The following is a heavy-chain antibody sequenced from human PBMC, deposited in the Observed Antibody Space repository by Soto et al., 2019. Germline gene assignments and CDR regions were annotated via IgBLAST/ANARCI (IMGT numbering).Heavy chain of an antibody. CDR3: ARLIGNRWLDS. D-gene: IGHD2-8*01. CDR1: GDSVSTNSAT. Sequence: SQTLSLTCAISGDSVSTNSATWDWIRQSPSRGLEWLGRTYYRSKWDYDYAASVKGRININPDTSNNQVSLHLDSVTPDDTAVYYCARLIGNRWLDSWGQGTLVNVS. CDR2: TYYRSKWDY. V-gene: IGHV6-1*01. J-gene: IGHJ5*01.